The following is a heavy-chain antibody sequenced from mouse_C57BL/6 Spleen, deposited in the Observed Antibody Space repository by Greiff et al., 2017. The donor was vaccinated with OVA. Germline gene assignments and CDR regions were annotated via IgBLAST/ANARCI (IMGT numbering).Heavy chain of an antibody. J-gene: IGHJ4*01. V-gene: IGHV1-26*01. CDR3: ARNPYYYGSSYGEDAMDY. Sequence: VQLQQSGPELVKPGASVKISCKASGYTFTDYYMNWVKQSHGKSLEWIGDINPNNGGTSYNQKFKGKATLTVDKSSSTAYMELRSLTSEDSAVYYCARNPYYYGSSYGEDAMDYWGQGTSVTVSS. CDR2: INPNNGGT. CDR1: GYTFTDYY. D-gene: IGHD1-1*01.